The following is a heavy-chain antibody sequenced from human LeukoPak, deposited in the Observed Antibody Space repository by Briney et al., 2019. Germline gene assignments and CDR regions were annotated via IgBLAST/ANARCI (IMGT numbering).Heavy chain of an antibody. D-gene: IGHD3-22*01. CDR3: ARDSYYYDDRGSHYYGIDV. Sequence: GGSLRLSCGASGFTFSSYWMHWVRQAPGKGLVWVSRIKSDGSRTDYADSVKGRFIISRDNAKNTLYLQMSSLRVEDTAVYYCARDSYYYDDRGSHYYGIDVWGHGTTVTVSS. CDR1: GFTFSSYW. J-gene: IGHJ6*02. V-gene: IGHV3-74*01. CDR2: IKSDGSRT.